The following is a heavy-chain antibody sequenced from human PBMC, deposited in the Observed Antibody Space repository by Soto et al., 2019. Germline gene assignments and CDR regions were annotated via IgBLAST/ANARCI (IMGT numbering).Heavy chain of an antibody. J-gene: IGHJ4*02. V-gene: IGHV3-9*01. CDR2: INWYGDNI. CDR1: GFTFNGYA. Sequence: EVQLVESGGGLVQPGRSLRLSCAASGFTFNGYAMHWVRQIPGKGLEWVSGINWYGDNIGYADSVKGRFTISRDNAQNSLYLQVHSLISEDTALYYCAKDVGSVARNLDYWGQGTLVTVCS. D-gene: IGHD5-12*01. CDR3: AKDVGSVARNLDY.